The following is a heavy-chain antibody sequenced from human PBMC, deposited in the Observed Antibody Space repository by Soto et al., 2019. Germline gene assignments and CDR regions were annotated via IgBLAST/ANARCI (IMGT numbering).Heavy chain of an antibody. CDR1: GDSMSSSNW. CDR2: AHHSGRT. CDR3: ARSEATAMDY. V-gene: IGHV4-4*02. J-gene: IGHJ4*02. Sequence: SETLSLTCTVSGDSMSSSNWWNWVRQPPGKGLEWIGEAHHSGRTNYNPSLKSRVTISVDRSQNHFSLQLTSVTAADTAVYYCARSEATAMDYWGQGTLVTVSS.